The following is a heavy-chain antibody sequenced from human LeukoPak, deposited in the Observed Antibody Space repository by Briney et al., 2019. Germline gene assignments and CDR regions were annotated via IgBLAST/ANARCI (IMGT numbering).Heavy chain of an antibody. Sequence: PGGSLRLSCAASGFTFSSYAMTWVRHAPGKGLEWVSTISGSGGSTYYADSVKGRFTISRDNSKNTLYLQMNSLRAEDTAVYYCAKRSEYHFDCWGQGTLVTVSS. CDR2: ISGSGGST. CDR1: GFTFSSYA. J-gene: IGHJ4*02. V-gene: IGHV3-23*01. D-gene: IGHD2-2*01. CDR3: AKRSEYHFDC.